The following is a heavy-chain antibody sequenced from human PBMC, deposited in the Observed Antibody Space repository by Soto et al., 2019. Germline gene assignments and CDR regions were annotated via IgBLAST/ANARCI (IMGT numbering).Heavy chain of an antibody. CDR2: VYYRGNA. V-gene: IGHV4-39*01. CDR1: DDSINSDKYY. Sequence: QLQLQESGPGLVKPSETLSLTCSVSDDSINSDKYYWGWIRQPPGKGLEWIGSVYYRGNAYYNPSLQTRVIISLDKSKSQFSLKLNSVTAADSAGYFCARLEGLATISYYFDFWGPGALVTVSS. J-gene: IGHJ4*02. D-gene: IGHD3-9*01. CDR3: ARLEGLATISYYFDF.